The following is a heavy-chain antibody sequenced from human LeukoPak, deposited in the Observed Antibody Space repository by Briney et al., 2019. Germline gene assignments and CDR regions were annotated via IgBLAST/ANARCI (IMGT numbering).Heavy chain of an antibody. CDR1: GGSISSYY. V-gene: IGHV4-59*01. D-gene: IGHD3-22*01. J-gene: IGHJ3*02. CDR3: ARDEASYYYDSSGYPPGAFDI. CDR2: IYYSGST. Sequence: SETLSLTCTVSGGSISSYYWGWIRQPPGKGLEWIGYIYYSGSTNYNPSLKSRVTISVDTSKNQFSLKLSSVTAADTAVYYCARDEASYYYDSSGYPPGAFDIWGQGTMVTVSS.